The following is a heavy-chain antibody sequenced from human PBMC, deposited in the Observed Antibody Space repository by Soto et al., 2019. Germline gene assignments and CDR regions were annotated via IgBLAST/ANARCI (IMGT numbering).Heavy chain of an antibody. Sequence: QVQLVQSGAEVKKPGSSVKVSCKASGGTFSSYAISWVRQAPGQGLECRGGIIPIFGTANYAQKFQGRVTITSEESTVTAYMELSSLRYEDTAVYYCARNSQLLARGGYYYYGMDVWGQGTTVTVSS. CDR3: ARNSQLLARGGYYYYGMDV. J-gene: IGHJ6*02. CDR1: GGTFSSYA. D-gene: IGHD6-19*01. CDR2: IIPIFGTA. V-gene: IGHV1-69*01.